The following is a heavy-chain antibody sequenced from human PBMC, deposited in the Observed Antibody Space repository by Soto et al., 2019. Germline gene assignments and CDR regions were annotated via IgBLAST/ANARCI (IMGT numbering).Heavy chain of an antibody. J-gene: IGHJ3*02. Sequence: PGGSLRLSCAASGFTFSTFAMSWARQPPGKGLEWVSAISGSGGSTYYADSVKGRFTISRDNSKNTLYLQMNSLRAEDTAVYYCAKDPLWFGESGAFDIWGQGTMVTVSS. CDR3: AKDPLWFGESGAFDI. V-gene: IGHV3-23*01. CDR1: GFTFSTFA. D-gene: IGHD3-10*01. CDR2: ISGSGGST.